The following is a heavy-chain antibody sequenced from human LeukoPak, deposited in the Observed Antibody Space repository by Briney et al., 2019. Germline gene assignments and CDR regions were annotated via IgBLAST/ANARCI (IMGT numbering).Heavy chain of an antibody. CDR2: FSVYTGEA. J-gene: IGHJ4*02. D-gene: IGHD3-22*01. Sequence: GASVNVSCKASGFNFASFGITWLRQAPGHGLEWMGFFSVYTGEANYAPRLPGRVSMTRDNYPNTASLHLRSLRSDDTAVYYCARDIPESSACYFWGRGTLITVSS. CDR3: ARDIPESSACYF. CDR1: GFNFASFG. V-gene: IGHV1-18*01.